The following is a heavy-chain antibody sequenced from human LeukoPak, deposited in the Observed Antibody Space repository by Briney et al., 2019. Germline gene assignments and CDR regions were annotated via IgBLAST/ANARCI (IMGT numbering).Heavy chain of an antibody. J-gene: IGHJ4*02. Sequence: GGSLRLSCAASGFTVSSNYMSWVRQAPGKGLEWVSVIYSGGSTYYAGSVKGRFTISRDNAKNSLYLQMNSLRAEDTAVYYCARDREEGGKTASLGGQGTLVTVPS. D-gene: IGHD3-16*01. CDR2: IYSGGST. V-gene: IGHV3-53*01. CDR3: ARDREEGGKTASL. CDR1: GFTVSSNY.